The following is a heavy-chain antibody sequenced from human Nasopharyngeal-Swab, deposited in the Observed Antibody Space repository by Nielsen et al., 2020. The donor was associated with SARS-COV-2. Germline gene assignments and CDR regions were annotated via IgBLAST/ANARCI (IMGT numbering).Heavy chain of an antibody. J-gene: IGHJ6*02. CDR2: VWYDGSNK. V-gene: IGHV3-33*01. CDR1: GFTFSSYG. CDR3: ARLYSSSSYYYYGMDV. D-gene: IGHD6-6*01. Sequence: GESLKISCAASGFTFSSYGMHWVRQAPGKGLEWVAVVWYDGSNKYYADSVKGRFTISRDNSKNTLYLQMNSLRAEDTAVYYCARLYSSSSYYYYGMDVWGQGTTVTVSS.